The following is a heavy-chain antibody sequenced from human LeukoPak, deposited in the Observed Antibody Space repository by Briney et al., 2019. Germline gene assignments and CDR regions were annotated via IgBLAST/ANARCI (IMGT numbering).Heavy chain of an antibody. CDR2: ISAYNGNT. V-gene: IGHV1-18*01. J-gene: IGHJ4*02. CDR3: ARGPYCTNGVCYTEVDY. D-gene: IGHD2-8*01. CDR1: GYTFTSYG. Sequence: ASVKVSCKASGYTFTSYGISWERQAPGQGLEWMGWISAYNGNTNYAQKLQGRVTMTTDTSTSTAYMELRSLRSDDTAVYYCARGPYCTNGVCYTEVDYWGQGTLVTVSS.